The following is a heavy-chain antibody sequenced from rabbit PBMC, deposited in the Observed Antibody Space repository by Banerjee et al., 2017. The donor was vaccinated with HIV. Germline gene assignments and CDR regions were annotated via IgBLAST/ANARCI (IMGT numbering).Heavy chain of an antibody. CDR1: GFDFSSYY. D-gene: IGHD4-1*01. CDR2: IYAGKGTT. J-gene: IGHJ4*01. V-gene: IGHV1S7*01. CDR3: VRAGGPNNL. Sequence: QSLEESGGGLVQPGGSLTLSCKASGFDFSSYYMNWVRQAPGKGLEWIGTIYAGKGTTYYASWVNGRFTISSHNAQNTLYLQLNSLTAADTATYFCVRAGGPNNLWGPGTLVT.